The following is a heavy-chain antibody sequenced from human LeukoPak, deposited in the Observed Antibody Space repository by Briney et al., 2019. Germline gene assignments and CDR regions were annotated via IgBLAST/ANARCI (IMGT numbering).Heavy chain of an antibody. Sequence: TGGSLRLSCAASGFTFSSYSMNWVRQAPGKGLEWVSSISGSGGSTYYADSVKGRFTISRDNSKNTLYLQMNSLRGEDTAVYYCAKDREGTIADYFDYWGQGTLVTVSS. V-gene: IGHV3-23*01. CDR2: ISGSGGST. CDR1: GFTFSSYS. CDR3: AKDREGTIADYFDY. J-gene: IGHJ4*02. D-gene: IGHD1-7*01.